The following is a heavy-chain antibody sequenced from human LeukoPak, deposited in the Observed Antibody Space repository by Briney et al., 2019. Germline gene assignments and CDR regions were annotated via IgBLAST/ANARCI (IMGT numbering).Heavy chain of an antibody. Sequence: PGGSLRLSCAASGFTFSSYAMSWVRQAPGKGLEWVSAISGSGGSTYYADSVKGRFTISRDNSKNTLYLQMNSLRADDTAVYYCAKEDSSGWSFGGMDVWGQGTTVTVSS. CDR3: AKEDSSGWSFGGMDV. CDR1: GFTFSSYA. V-gene: IGHV3-23*01. CDR2: ISGSGGST. J-gene: IGHJ6*02. D-gene: IGHD6-19*01.